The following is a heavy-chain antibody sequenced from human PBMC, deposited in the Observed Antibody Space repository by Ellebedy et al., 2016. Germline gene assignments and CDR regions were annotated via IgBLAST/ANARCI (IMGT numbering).Heavy chain of an antibody. CDR2: ISPTSGSTI. J-gene: IGHJ3*01. CDR1: GFPFTSYS. CDR3: TRGGLDNSFDV. D-gene: IGHD3-16*01. V-gene: IGHV3-48*02. Sequence: GESLKISCVVSGFPFTSYSMKWVRQTPGKGLEWVSYISPTSGSTIYYADSVKGRFTISRDNAKNSVYLQMNSLRDEDTAVYYCTRGGLDNSFDVWGQGTMVTVSS.